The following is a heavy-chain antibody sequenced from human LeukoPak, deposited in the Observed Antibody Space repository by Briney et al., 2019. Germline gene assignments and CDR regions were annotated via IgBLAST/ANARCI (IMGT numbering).Heavy chain of an antibody. J-gene: IGHJ3*02. V-gene: IGHV3-9*01. CDR1: GFSFDDYA. Sequence: GGSLRLSCAASGFSFDDYAMHWVRQVPGKGLEWVSGISWNSGSIGYADSVKGRFTISRDNAKNSLYLQMNSLRAEDTALYYCARTGARLPGGAFDIWGQGTMVTVSS. CDR3: ARTGARLPGGAFDI. D-gene: IGHD5-18*01. CDR2: ISWNSGSI.